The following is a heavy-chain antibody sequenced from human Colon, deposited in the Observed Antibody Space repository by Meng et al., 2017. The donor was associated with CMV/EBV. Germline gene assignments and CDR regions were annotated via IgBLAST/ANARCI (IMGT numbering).Heavy chain of an antibody. Sequence: GESLKISCAASGFTFSDFWMSWVRQLPGKGLEWVANIKQDGSQKHYVDSVEGRFTISRDNAKNSVLLQMSSLRVEDTAVYYCARGADVMVAATPKSYYYYNMDVWGQGTTVTVSS. CDR1: GFTFSDFW. CDR3: ARGADVMVAATPKSYYYYNMDV. CDR2: IKQDGSQK. V-gene: IGHV3-7*01. D-gene: IGHD2-15*01. J-gene: IGHJ6*02.